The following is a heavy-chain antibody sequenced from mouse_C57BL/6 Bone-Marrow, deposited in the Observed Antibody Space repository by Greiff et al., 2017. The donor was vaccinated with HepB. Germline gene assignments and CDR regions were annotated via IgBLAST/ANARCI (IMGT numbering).Heavy chain of an antibody. J-gene: IGHJ4*01. Sequence: QVQLQQSGAELARPGASVKLSCKASGYTFTSYGISWVKQRTGQGLEWIGEIYPRSGNTYYNEKFKGKATLTADKSSSTAYMGLRSLTSEDSAVYFCARSSCYYAMDYWGQGTSVTVSS. V-gene: IGHV1-81*01. CDR1: GYTFTSYG. CDR2: IYPRSGNT. CDR3: ARSSCYYAMDY.